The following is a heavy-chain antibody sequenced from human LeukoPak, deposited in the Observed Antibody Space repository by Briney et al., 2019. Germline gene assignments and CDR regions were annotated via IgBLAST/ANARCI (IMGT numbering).Heavy chain of an antibody. D-gene: IGHD2-2*01. CDR3: ARNEYQLTRSPLFDY. Sequence: GGSLRLSCAASGFTFSSYGMHWVRQAPGKGLEWVAVIWYDGSNKYYADSVKGRFTISRDNSKHTLYLQMNSLRAEDTAVYYCARNEYQLTRSPLFDYWGEGTLVTVSS. CDR2: IWYDGSNK. CDR1: GFTFSSYG. V-gene: IGHV3-33*01. J-gene: IGHJ4*02.